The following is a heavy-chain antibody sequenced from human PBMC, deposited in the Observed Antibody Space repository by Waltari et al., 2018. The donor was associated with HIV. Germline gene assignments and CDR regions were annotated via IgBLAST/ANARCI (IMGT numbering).Heavy chain of an antibody. J-gene: IGHJ5*02. CDR2: IFHTGGT. CDR1: GASISSTTW. V-gene: IGHV4-4*02. CDR3: ARDHVEMGAIPPGSWFDP. Sequence: QVQLQESGPGLMRPSGTLSLTCAVSGASISSTTWWTWVRQPPGKGREWNGVIFHTGGTEYNPSLKSRVTISLDESKNQFSLRLTSVTAADTAVYYCARDHVEMGAIPPGSWFDPWGQGTLVTVSS.